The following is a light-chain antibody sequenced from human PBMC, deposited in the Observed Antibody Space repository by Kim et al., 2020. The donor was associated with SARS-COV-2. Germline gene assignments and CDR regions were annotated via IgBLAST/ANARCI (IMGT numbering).Light chain of an antibody. Sequence: YELTQPPSASGTPGQRVTISCSGSSSNIGSNTVNWYQQLPGTAPKLLIYSNNQRPSGVPDRFSGSKSGTSASLAISGLQSEDEADYYCAAWDDSLNGWVFGGGTQLTVL. CDR3: AAWDDSLNGWV. V-gene: IGLV1-44*01. CDR2: SNN. J-gene: IGLJ3*02. CDR1: SSNIGSNT.